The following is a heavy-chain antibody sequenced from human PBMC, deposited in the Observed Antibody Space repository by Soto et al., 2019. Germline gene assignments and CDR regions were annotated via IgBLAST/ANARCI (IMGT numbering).Heavy chain of an antibody. D-gene: IGHD6-19*01. V-gene: IGHV1-18*01. CDR3: ARPLFDYSSGWSVGGSNWFDP. J-gene: IGHJ5*02. CDR2: ISAYNGNT. Sequence: ASVKVSCKASGYTFTSYGISWVRQAPGQGLEWMGWISAYNGNTNYAQKLQGRVTMTTDTSTSTAYMELRSLRSDDTAVYYCARPLFDYSSGWSVGGSNWFDPWGQGTLVTVSS. CDR1: GYTFTSYG.